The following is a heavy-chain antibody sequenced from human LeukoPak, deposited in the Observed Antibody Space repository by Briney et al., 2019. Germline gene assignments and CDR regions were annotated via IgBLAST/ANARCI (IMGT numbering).Heavy chain of an antibody. CDR3: ARARIVGATRAFDI. Sequence: GGSLRLSCAASGFTVSSNYMSWVRQAPGKGLEWVSVIYSGGSTYYAGSVKGRFTISRDNSKNTLYLQMNSLRAEDTAVYYCARARIVGATRAFDIWGQGTVVTVSS. D-gene: IGHD1-26*01. V-gene: IGHV3-53*01. CDR2: IYSGGST. J-gene: IGHJ3*02. CDR1: GFTVSSNY.